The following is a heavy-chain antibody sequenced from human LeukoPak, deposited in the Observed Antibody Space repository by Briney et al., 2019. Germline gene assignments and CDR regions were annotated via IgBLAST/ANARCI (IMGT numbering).Heavy chain of an antibody. Sequence: GGSLRLSCAASGFTFSSYAMHWVRQAPGKGLEYVSAISSNGGSTYYANSVKGRFTISRDNSKNTLYLQMGSLRAEDMAVYYCASHDRYFDLWGRGTLVTVSS. D-gene: IGHD1-1*01. V-gene: IGHV3-64*01. CDR2: ISSNGGST. CDR3: ASHDRYFDL. CDR1: GFTFSSYA. J-gene: IGHJ2*01.